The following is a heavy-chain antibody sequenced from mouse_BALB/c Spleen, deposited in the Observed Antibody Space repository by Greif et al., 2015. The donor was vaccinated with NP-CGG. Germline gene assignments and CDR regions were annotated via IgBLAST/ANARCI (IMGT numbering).Heavy chain of an antibody. Sequence: EVHLVESGGGLVQPGGSRKLSCAASGFTFSSFGTHWVRQAPEKGLEWVAYISSGGSTIYYADTVKGRFTISRDNPKNTLFLQMTSLRSEDTAMYYCARTTVVAYYAMDYWGQGTSVTVSS. CDR3: ARTTVVAYYAMDY. CDR2: ISSGGSTI. J-gene: IGHJ4*01. CDR1: GFTFSSFG. D-gene: IGHD1-1*01. V-gene: IGHV5-17*02.